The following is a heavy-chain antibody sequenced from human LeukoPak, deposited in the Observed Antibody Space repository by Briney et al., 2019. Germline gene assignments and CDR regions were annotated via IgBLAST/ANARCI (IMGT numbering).Heavy chain of an antibody. Sequence: GGSLRLSCAASGFTFSSYGMHWVRQAPGKGLEWVAVISYDGSNKYYADSVKGRFTISRDKFMNTLYLQMNSLRAEDTAVYYCARGRGLPVRPPNEGFLDYWGRGTLVTVSS. V-gene: IGHV3-30*03. D-gene: IGHD6-6*01. J-gene: IGHJ4*02. CDR1: GFTFSSYG. CDR3: ARGRGLPVRPPNEGFLDY. CDR2: ISYDGSNK.